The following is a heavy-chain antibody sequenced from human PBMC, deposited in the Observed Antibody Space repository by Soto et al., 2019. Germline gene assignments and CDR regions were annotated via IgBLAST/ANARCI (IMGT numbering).Heavy chain of an antibody. Sequence: QLQLQESGPGLVKPSETLSLTCTVSGGSISSSSYYWGWIRQPPGKGLEWIGSIYYSGSTYYNPSLKSRVNLSVDTSKNQFSRKLSSVTAADTAVYYCARHRVRSNSAFDIWGQGTMVTVSS. CDR3: ARHRVRSNSAFDI. V-gene: IGHV4-39*01. CDR2: IYYSGST. D-gene: IGHD3-3*01. J-gene: IGHJ3*02. CDR1: GGSISSSSYY.